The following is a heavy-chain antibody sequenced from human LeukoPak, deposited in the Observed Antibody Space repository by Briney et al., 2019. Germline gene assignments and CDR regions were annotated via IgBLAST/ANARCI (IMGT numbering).Heavy chain of an antibody. V-gene: IGHV3-9*01. Sequence: TGGSLRLSRAASGFTFDDYAMHWVRQAPGKGLEWVSGISWNSGSIGYADSVKGRFTISRDNAKNSLYLQMNSLRAEDTALYYCAKDIDSSSWYFRAFDIWGQGTMVTVSS. J-gene: IGHJ3*02. CDR2: ISWNSGSI. CDR1: GFTFDDYA. CDR3: AKDIDSSSWYFRAFDI. D-gene: IGHD6-13*01.